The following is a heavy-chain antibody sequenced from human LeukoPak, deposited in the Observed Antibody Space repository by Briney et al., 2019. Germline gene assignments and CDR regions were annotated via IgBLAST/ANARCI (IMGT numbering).Heavy chain of an antibody. D-gene: IGHD2-21*02. CDR2: ISYDGSNK. J-gene: IGHJ4*02. Sequence: PGGSLRLSCAASGFTFSSYSMNWVRQAPGKGLEWVAVISYDGSNKYYADSVKGRFTISRDNSKNTLYLQMNSLRAEDTAVYYCAREWCGGDCYSSPADYWGQGTLVTVSS. CDR1: GFTFSSYS. V-gene: IGHV3-30*03. CDR3: AREWCGGDCYSSPADY.